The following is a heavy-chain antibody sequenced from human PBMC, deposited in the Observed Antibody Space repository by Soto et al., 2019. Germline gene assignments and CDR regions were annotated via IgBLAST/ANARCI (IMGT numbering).Heavy chain of an antibody. D-gene: IGHD6-13*01. CDR3: AKDLSIAAAGATKGFDY. CDR2: ISYDGSNK. V-gene: IGHV3-30*18. J-gene: IGHJ4*02. Sequence: GGSLRLSCAASGFTFSSYGMHWVRQAPGKGLEWVAVISYDGSNKYYADSVEGRFTISRDNSKNTLYLQMNSLRAEDTAVYYCAKDLSIAAAGATKGFDYWGQGTLVTVSS. CDR1: GFTFSSYG.